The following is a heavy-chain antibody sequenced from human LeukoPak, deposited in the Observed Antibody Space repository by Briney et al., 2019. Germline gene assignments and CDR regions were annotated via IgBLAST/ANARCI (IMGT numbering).Heavy chain of an antibody. J-gene: IGHJ4*02. CDR1: GYTFTRYY. CDR3: AKAYSNGGSYPH. CDR2: INPSGGST. V-gene: IGHV1-46*01. D-gene: IGHD1-26*01. Sequence: ASVKVSCKASGYTFTRYYMHWVRQAPGQGLEWMGIINPSGGSTNYAQKFQGRVTMTRDMSTSTVYMELSSLRSEDTAVYYCAKAYSNGGSYPHWGQGTLVTVSS.